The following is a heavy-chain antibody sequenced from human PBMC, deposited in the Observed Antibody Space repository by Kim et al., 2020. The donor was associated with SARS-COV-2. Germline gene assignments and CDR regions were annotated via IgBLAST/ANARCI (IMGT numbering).Heavy chain of an antibody. Sequence: ASVTVSCKASGYTFTSYYMHWVRQPPGQGLKWMGIINPSGGSTSYAQKLQGRVTLTRDTSTTTVSMELSSLRSESTVVYYCARQLGKGSFSYYGMVVWGQGTTVSFSS. D-gene: IGHD7-27*01. J-gene: IGHJ6*02. CDR3: ARQLGKGSFSYYGMVV. V-gene: IGHV1-46*01. CDR2: INPSGGST. CDR1: GYTFTSYY.